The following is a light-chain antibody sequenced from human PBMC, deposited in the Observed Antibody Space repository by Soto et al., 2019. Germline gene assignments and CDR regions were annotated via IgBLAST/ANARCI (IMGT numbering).Light chain of an antibody. J-gene: IGLJ3*02. CDR3: NSYADSRNWV. CDR2: EVN. Sequence: QSALTQPPSASGSPGQSLTISCTGTGSDIGGYNYVSWYQQHPGKAPRLIIYEVNKRPSGVPDRFSGSKSANTASLTVSWLNAEDEAAYYCNSYADSRNWVFGGGTNLTVL. V-gene: IGLV2-8*01. CDR1: GSDIGGYNY.